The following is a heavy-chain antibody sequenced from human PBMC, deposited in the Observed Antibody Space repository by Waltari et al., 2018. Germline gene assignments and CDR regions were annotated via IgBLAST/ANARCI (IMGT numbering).Heavy chain of an antibody. CDR3: ATDGTSGRGYFDL. V-gene: IGHV3-48*02. Sequence: EVQLVESGGGLVQPGGSLRLSCADSGFTFSTYTMNWVRQAPGKGLEWVSYITGSSNTIYYADSGKGRFTISRDNAKNSLYLQRNSLRDEDTAVYYCATDGTSGRGYFDLWGRGTLVTVSS. J-gene: IGHJ2*01. D-gene: IGHD1-26*01. CDR1: GFTFSTYT. CDR2: ITGSSNTI.